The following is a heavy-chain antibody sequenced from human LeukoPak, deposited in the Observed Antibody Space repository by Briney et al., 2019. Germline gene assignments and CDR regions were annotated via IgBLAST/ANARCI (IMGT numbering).Heavy chain of an antibody. CDR1: GFTFDDYA. CDR2: ISGDGSST. V-gene: IGHV3-43*02. Sequence: GGSLRLSCAASGFTFDDYAMHGVRQAPGKGLEWVSLISGDGSSTYYADSVKGRFTISRDNSKNSLYLQMNSLRTEDTALYYCAKDIRGAGRWLQEGGFDYWGQGTLVTVSS. CDR3: AKDIRGAGRWLQEGGFDY. J-gene: IGHJ4*02. D-gene: IGHD5-24*01.